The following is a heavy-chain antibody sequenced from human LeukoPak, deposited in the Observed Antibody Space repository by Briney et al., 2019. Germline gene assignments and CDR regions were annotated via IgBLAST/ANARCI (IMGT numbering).Heavy chain of an antibody. D-gene: IGHD2-2*01. J-gene: IGHJ4*02. CDR1: GFTFSSYA. CDR3: ARDGEGYCSSTSCYQQANDY. CDR2: ISYDGSNK. Sequence: GGSLRLSCAASGFTFSSYAMHWVRQAPGKGLEWVAVISYDGSNKYYADSVKGRSTISRDNSKNTLYLQMNSLRAEDTAVYYCARDGEGYCSSTSCYQQANDYWGQGTLVTVSS. V-gene: IGHV3-30-3*01.